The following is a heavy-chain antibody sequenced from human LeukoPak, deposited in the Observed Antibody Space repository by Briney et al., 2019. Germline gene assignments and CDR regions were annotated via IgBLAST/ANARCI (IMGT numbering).Heavy chain of an antibody. CDR3: ATDSGWYPPLAIDI. J-gene: IGHJ3*02. CDR2: IYSGGST. D-gene: IGHD6-19*01. Sequence: PGGSLRLSCAASGFTVRSNYMSWVRQAPGKGLEWGSVIYSGGSTYYADSVKCRFTISRDNSKNTRYLQMNSLRAEDTAAYYCATDSGWYPPLAIDISGQGTMVTVSS. CDR1: GFTVRSNY. V-gene: IGHV3-53*01.